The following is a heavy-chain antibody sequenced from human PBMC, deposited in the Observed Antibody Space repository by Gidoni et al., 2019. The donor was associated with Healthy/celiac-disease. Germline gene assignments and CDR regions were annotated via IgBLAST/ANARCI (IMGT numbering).Heavy chain of an antibody. V-gene: IGHV3-9*01. Sequence: EVQLVESGGGLVQPGRSLRLSCAASGFTFDDYAMHWVRQAPGKGLEWVSGISWNSGSIGYADSVKGRFTISRDNAKNSLYLQMNSLRAEDTALYYCAKVRVSDSSGGAFDIWGQGTMVTVSS. CDR3: AKVRVSDSSGGAFDI. J-gene: IGHJ3*02. CDR2: ISWNSGSI. D-gene: IGHD3-22*01. CDR1: GFTFDDYA.